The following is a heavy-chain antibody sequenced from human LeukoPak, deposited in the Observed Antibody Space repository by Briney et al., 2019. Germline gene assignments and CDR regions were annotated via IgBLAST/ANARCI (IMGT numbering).Heavy chain of an antibody. CDR2: IYYSGST. Sequence: SETLSLTCTVSGGSISSYYWSWIRQPPGKGLEWIGYIYYSGSTNYNPSLKSRVTISVDTSKNQFSLKLSSVTAADTAVYYCARLPYYYDSSGYSDYWGQGTLVTVSS. V-gene: IGHV4-59*08. D-gene: IGHD3-22*01. CDR3: ARLPYYYDSSGYSDY. CDR1: GGSISSYY. J-gene: IGHJ4*02.